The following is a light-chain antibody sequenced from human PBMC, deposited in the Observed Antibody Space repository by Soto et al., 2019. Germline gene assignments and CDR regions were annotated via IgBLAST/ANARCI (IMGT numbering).Light chain of an antibody. CDR2: DVS. J-gene: IGLJ3*02. Sequence: QSALTQPASVSGSPGQSITISCTGASSDVGHYNSVSWYQHHPGRAPKLMIYDVSHRPSGVSNRFSGSKSGNTASLTISGLQAEDEADYYCSSYTTTTTNWVFGGGTQLTVL. V-gene: IGLV2-14*01. CDR3: SSYTTTTTNWV. CDR1: SSDVGHYNS.